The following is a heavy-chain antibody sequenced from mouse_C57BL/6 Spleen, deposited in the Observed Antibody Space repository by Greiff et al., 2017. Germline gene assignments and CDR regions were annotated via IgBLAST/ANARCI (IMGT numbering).Heavy chain of an antibody. CDR3: ARDGITTVVATDY. CDR2: IYPGDGDT. J-gene: IGHJ2*01. Sequence: QVQLQQSGPELVKPGASVKISCKASGYAFSSSWMNWVKQRPGKGLEWIGRIYPGDGDTNYNGKFKGKATLTADKSSSTAYMQLSSLTSEDSAVYFCARDGITTVVATDYWGQGTTLTVSS. V-gene: IGHV1-82*01. D-gene: IGHD1-1*01. CDR1: GYAFSSSW.